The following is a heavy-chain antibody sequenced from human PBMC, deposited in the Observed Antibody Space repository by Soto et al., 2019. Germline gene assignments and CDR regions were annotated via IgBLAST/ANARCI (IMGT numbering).Heavy chain of an antibody. Sequence: GGSLRLSCAASGFTFSSYWMHWVRQAPGKGLVWVSRINSDGSSTSYADSVKGRFTISRDNAKNTLYLQMNSLRAEDTAVYYCARDSYSGYDTRGVFFDYWGQGTLVTVSS. J-gene: IGHJ4*02. CDR3: ARDSYSGYDTRGVFFDY. D-gene: IGHD5-12*01. CDR2: INSDGSST. V-gene: IGHV3-74*01. CDR1: GFTFSSYW.